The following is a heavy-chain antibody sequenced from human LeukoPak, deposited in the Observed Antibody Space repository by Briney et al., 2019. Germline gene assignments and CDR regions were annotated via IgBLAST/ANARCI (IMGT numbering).Heavy chain of an antibody. CDR3: ARPRKSDTAMVTFDY. D-gene: IGHD5-18*01. Sequence: LAGGSLRLSCAACGFTFSSYDMHWVCQATGKGLEWVSAIGTAGDTYYPGSVKGQFTISRENAKNSLYLQMNSLRAGDTAVYYCARPRKSDTAMVTFDYWGQGTLVTVSS. CDR2: IGTAGDT. V-gene: IGHV3-13*03. CDR1: GFTFSSYD. J-gene: IGHJ4*02.